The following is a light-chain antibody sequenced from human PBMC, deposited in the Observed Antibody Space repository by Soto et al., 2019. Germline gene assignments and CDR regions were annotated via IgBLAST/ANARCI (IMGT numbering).Light chain of an antibody. CDR3: QQYSTYTPRT. V-gene: IGKV1-5*03. J-gene: IGKJ1*01. CDR1: QSISIW. CDR2: KAS. Sequence: IQITHSPSSLSASVLYRVTITCRASQSISIWLAWYQQKPGKAPKILIYKASSLESGVPSRFSGSGSGTEFTLTISSLQPDDFATYYCQQYSTYTPRTFGQGTKVDI.